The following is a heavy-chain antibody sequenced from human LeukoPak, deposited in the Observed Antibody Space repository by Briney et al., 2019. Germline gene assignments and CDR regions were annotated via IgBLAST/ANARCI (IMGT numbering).Heavy chain of an antibody. CDR3: ARDQRYGGQEVY. CDR1: GFTFSDYY. Sequence: GGSLRLSCAASGFTFSDYYMSWVRQAPGKGLGWVSYISSSGSTIYYADSVKGRFTISRDNAKNSLYLQMNSLRAEDTAVYYCARDQRYGGQEVYWGQGTLVTVSS. J-gene: IGHJ4*02. CDR2: ISSSGSTI. V-gene: IGHV3-11*01. D-gene: IGHD4-23*01.